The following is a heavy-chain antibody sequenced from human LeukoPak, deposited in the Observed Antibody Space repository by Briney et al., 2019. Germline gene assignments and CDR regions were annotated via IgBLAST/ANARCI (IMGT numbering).Heavy chain of an antibody. CDR1: GYSFTSYW. V-gene: IGHV5-51*01. D-gene: IGHD3-22*01. CDR2: IYPGDSDT. CDR3: ARRARSGVVVITTHDAFDI. Sequence: GESLKISCKGSGYSFTSYWNGWVRQMPGKGLEWMGIIYPGDSDTRYSPSFQGQVTISADKSISTAYLQWSSLKASDTAMYYCARRARSGVVVITTHDAFDIWGQGTMVTVSS. J-gene: IGHJ3*02.